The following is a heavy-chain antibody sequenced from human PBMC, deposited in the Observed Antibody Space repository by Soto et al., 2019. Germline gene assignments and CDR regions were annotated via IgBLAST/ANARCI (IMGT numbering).Heavy chain of an antibody. V-gene: IGHV4-39*02. Sequence: SETLSLTCDVSGGSISTSSYYWGWIRQPPGKGLEWIASIYYSGAAYYNPSLQSRVTISVDTSNNRFSLTLSSLTAADTAVYFCARLAYSGYLQTWGQGSLVTVSS. CDR2: IYYSGAA. D-gene: IGHD1-26*01. J-gene: IGHJ1*01. CDR3: ARLAYSGYLQT. CDR1: GGSISTSSYY.